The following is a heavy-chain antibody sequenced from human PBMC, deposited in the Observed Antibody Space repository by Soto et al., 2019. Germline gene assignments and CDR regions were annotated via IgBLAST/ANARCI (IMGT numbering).Heavy chain of an antibody. CDR2: IKQDGSEK. V-gene: IGHV3-7*01. Sequence: EVQLVESGGGLVQPGGSLRLSCAASGFTFSSYWMSWVRQAPGKGLEWVANIKQDGSEKYYVDSLEGRFTISRDNTTNSQYLQMNSLRAEDTAVYYCTRVYPGSGWPYHYYGMDVWGQGTTVTVSS. CDR1: GFTFSSYW. D-gene: IGHD6-19*01. CDR3: TRVYPGSGWPYHYYGMDV. J-gene: IGHJ6*02.